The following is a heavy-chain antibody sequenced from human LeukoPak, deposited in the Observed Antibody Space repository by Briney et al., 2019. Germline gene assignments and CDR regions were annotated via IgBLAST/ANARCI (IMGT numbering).Heavy chain of an antibody. CDR3: ARSSTVYYDYVWGSYRPTYYFDY. CDR1: GFSPSTSGMR. D-gene: IGHD3-16*02. V-gene: IGHV2-70*04. Sequence: SGPTLVNPTQTLTLTCTLSGFSPSTSGMRVSWIRQPPGKALEWLARIDWDDDKFYSTSLKTRLTISKDTSKNQVVLTMTNMDPVDTVTYYCARSSTVYYDYVWGSYRPTYYFDYWGQGTLVTVSS. CDR2: IDWDDDK. J-gene: IGHJ4*02.